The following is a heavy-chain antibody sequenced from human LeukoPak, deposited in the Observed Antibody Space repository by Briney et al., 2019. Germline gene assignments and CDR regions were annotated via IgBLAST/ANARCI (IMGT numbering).Heavy chain of an antibody. CDR3: ARDRFSSSLDY. D-gene: IGHD6-6*01. Sequence: PSETLSLTCTVSGGSISSGSYYWSWIRQPAGKGPEWIGRIYTSGSTNYNPSLKSRVTISVDTSKNQFSLKLSSVTAADTAVYYCARDRFSSSLDYWGQGTLVTVSS. J-gene: IGHJ4*02. CDR1: GGSISSGSYY. V-gene: IGHV4-61*02. CDR2: IYTSGST.